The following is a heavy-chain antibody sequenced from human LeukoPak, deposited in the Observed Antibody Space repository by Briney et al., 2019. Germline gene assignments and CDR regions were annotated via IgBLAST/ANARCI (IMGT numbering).Heavy chain of an antibody. CDR1: GFTFSSYW. Sequence: GGSLRLSCAASGFTFSSYWMHWVRQAPGKGLVWVSRINSDGSSTSCADSVKGRFTISRDNAKNTLYLQMNSLRAEDTAVYYCARGGQLLYRGGIDYWGQGTPVTVSS. CDR3: ARGGQLLYRGGIDY. D-gene: IGHD2-2*02. CDR2: INSDGSST. V-gene: IGHV3-74*01. J-gene: IGHJ4*02.